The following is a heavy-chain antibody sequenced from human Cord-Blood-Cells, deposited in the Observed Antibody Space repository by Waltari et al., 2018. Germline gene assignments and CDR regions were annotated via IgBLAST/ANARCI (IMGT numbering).Heavy chain of an antibody. V-gene: IGHV4-38-2*02. CDR2: IYHSGST. D-gene: IGHD3-16*01. J-gene: IGHJ4*02. CDR3: ARGINGITADY. CDR1: GYSISSGYY. Sequence: QVQLQESGPGLVKTSETLSLTCTVSGYSISSGYYWGWIRQPPGKGLEWIGSIYHSGSTYYNPSLKSRVTISVDTSKNQFSLKLSSVTAADTAVYYCARGINGITADYWGQGTLVTVSS.